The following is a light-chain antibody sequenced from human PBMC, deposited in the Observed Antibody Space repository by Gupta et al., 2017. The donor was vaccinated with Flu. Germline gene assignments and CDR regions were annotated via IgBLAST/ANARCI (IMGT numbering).Light chain of an antibody. CDR1: QSVTSNY. CDR3: QQYGSSPYT. V-gene: IGKV3-20*01. J-gene: IGKJ2*01. CDR2: GAS. Sequence: RTLFLSPVERAIPSCWARQSVTSNYLTWYQQKPGQAPRLLLYGASGRASGIPDRFSASGSGTDFTLTISRLEPEDFAVYYCQQYGSSPYTFGQGTXLEIK.